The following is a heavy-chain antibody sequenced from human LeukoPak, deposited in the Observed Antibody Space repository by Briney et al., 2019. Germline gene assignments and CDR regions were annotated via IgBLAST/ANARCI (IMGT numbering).Heavy chain of an antibody. CDR2: IYHSGST. D-gene: IGHD6-19*01. CDR3: ARHSSGWLFDY. CDR1: GGSISSSNW. Sequence: SETLSLTCAVSGGSISSSNWWSWVRQPPGKGLEWIGEIYHSGSTNYNPSLKSRVTMSVDTSENQFSLKLSSVTAADTAVYYCARHSSGWLFDYWGQGTLVTVSS. J-gene: IGHJ4*02. V-gene: IGHV4-4*02.